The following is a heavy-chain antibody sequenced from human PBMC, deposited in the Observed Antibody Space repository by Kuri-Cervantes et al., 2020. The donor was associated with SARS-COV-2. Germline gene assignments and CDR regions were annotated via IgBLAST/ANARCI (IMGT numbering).Heavy chain of an antibody. Sequence: SETLSLTCAVSGGSISSDGYTWSWIRQPPGKGLEWIGYIYHSGSTYYHPSLKSRVTISVDRSKNQFSLSLSSVTAADTAVYYCPRWGGYDVGAFDFWGQGTMVTVSS. CDR3: PRWGGYDVGAFDF. CDR2: IYHSGST. D-gene: IGHD5-12*01. J-gene: IGHJ3*01. CDR1: GGSISSDGYT. V-gene: IGHV4-30-2*01.